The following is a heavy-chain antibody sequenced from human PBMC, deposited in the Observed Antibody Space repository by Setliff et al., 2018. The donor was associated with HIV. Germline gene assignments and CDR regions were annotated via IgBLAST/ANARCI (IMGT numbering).Heavy chain of an antibody. V-gene: IGHV1-18*01. CDR3: ARVPVSSYYYYMDV. J-gene: IGHJ6*03. Sequence: ASVKVSCKASGYTFINYHITWVRQAPGQGLEWVGSISASSVNTNYTQGRVTMTTDISTSTAYMELRSLRSDDSAVSFCARVPVSSYYYYMDVWGKGTTVTVSS. CDR2: ISASSVNT. D-gene: IGHD6-13*01. CDR1: GYTFINYH.